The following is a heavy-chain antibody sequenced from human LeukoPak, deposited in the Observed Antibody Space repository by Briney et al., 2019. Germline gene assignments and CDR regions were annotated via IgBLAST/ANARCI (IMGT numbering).Heavy chain of an antibody. V-gene: IGHV3-23*01. CDR2: ISGSGGST. J-gene: IGHJ4*02. D-gene: IGHD5-18*01. CDR1: GFTFNSYA. Sequence: GGSLRLSCAASGFTFNSYAMSWVRQAPGKGLEWVSAISGSGGSTYYADSVKGRFTISRDNSKNTLYLQMNSLRADDTAVYYCAKQDTAMVTAAVFDYWGQGTLVTVSS. CDR3: AKQDTAMVTAAVFDY.